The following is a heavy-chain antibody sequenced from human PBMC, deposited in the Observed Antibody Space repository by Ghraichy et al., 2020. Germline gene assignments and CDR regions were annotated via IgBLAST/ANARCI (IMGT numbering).Heavy chain of an antibody. J-gene: IGHJ4*02. V-gene: IGHV1-2*02. Sequence: KVSCKASGYNFADFPTYFIHWVRQAPGQGLEWMGWINPSSGDTKYAQKFQGRVTVTRDTSTNTAYMELSSLRSNDTAVYSCARVSTGWYFDYWGQGTLVTVSS. CDR1: GYNFADFPTYF. CDR3: ARVSTGWYFDY. D-gene: IGHD6-19*01. CDR2: INPSSGDT.